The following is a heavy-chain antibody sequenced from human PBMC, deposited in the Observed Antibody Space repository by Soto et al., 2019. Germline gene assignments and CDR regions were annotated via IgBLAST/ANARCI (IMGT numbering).Heavy chain of an antibody. V-gene: IGHV1-2*02. J-gene: IGHJ5*02. CDR3: AAYNWKQQPVWFDP. CDR1: GYSFTGYY. D-gene: IGHD1-20*01. CDR2: INPTSGDT. Sequence: ASVKVSCKVSGYSFTGYYMHWVRQAPGQGLEWMGWINPTSGDTNYAQRFQGRVTMTRDMSITTAYMELSRLRSDDTAVYYCAAYNWKQQPVWFDPWGQGSLVTVYS.